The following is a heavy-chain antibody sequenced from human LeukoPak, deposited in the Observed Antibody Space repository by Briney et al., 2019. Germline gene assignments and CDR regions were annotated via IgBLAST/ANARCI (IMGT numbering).Heavy chain of an antibody. D-gene: IGHD5-18*01. Sequence: SETLSLTCTVSGASISSSSWSCIRQPPGKGLEWIGYIHYSGNTNYNPSLKSRVTISVDTTKNQFSLNLSSVTAADTAVYYCARGRGHSYGQYYFNYWGQGTLVTVSS. J-gene: IGHJ4*02. CDR1: GASISSSS. CDR3: ARGRGHSYGQYYFNY. CDR2: IHYSGNT. V-gene: IGHV4-59*01.